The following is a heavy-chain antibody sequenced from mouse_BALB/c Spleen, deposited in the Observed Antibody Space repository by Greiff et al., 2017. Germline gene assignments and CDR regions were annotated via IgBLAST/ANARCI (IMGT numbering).Heavy chain of an antibody. CDR2: ISSGGRT. J-gene: IGHJ2*01. V-gene: IGHV5-6-5*01. CDR3: ARGYYDYDYFDY. Sequence: EVKLVESGGGLVKPGGSLKLSCAASGFTFSSYAMSWVRQTPEKRLEWVASISSGGRTYYPDSVKGRFTISRDNARNILYLQMSSLRSEDTAMYYCARGYYDYDYFDYWGQGTTLTVSS. CDR1: GFTFSSYA. D-gene: IGHD2-4*01.